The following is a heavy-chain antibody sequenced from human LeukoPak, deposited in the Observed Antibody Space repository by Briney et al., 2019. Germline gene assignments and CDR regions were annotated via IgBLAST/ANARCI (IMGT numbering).Heavy chain of an antibody. J-gene: IGHJ4*02. CDR1: GYTFTSYG. Sequence: ASVKVSCKASGYTFTSYGISWLRQAPGQGLEWMGWISAYNGNTNYAQKLQGRVTMTTDTSTSTAYMELRSLRSDDTAVYYCAREYYYDSSGDYWGQGTLVTVSS. V-gene: IGHV1-18*01. CDR3: AREYYYDSSGDY. D-gene: IGHD3-22*01. CDR2: ISAYNGNT.